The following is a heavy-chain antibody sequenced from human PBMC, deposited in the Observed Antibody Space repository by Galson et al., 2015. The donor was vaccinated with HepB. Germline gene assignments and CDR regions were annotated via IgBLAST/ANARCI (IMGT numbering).Heavy chain of an antibody. CDR3: AKDQGWFGELALDY. D-gene: IGHD3-10*01. CDR2: ISYDGSNK. J-gene: IGHJ4*02. CDR1: GFTFSSYG. Sequence: SLRLSCAASGFTFSSYGMHWVRQAPGKGLEWVAVISYDGSNKYYADSVKGRFTISRDNSKNTLYLQMNSLRAEDTAVYYCAKDQGWFGELALDYWGQGTLVTVSS. V-gene: IGHV3-30*18.